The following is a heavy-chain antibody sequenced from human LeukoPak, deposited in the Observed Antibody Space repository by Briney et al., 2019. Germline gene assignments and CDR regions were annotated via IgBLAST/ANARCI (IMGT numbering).Heavy chain of an antibody. Sequence: ASVKVSCKASGYTFTSYSIHWVRQAPGQGLEWMGIINPIGGSTSYAQIFQGRVTMTRDTSTSTVYMELSSLRSEDTAMYYCATNYYGSGTYYSPLLFSFDYWGQGTLVTVSS. CDR1: GYTFTSYS. V-gene: IGHV1-46*01. CDR3: ATNYYGSGTYYSPLLFSFDY. CDR2: INPIGGST. D-gene: IGHD3-10*01. J-gene: IGHJ4*02.